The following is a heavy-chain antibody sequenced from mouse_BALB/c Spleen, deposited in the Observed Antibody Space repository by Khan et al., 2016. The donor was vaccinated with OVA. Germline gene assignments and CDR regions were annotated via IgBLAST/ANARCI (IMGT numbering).Heavy chain of an antibody. CDR2: INPSSGYT. CDR1: GYTFTSYT. D-gene: IGHD1-3*01. Sequence: QVQLKESGAELVKPGASVKMSCKASGYTFTSYTMHWVKQRPGQGLEWIGYINPSSGYTKYNQKFKDKATLTADKSSSTAYMQLSSLTSEDSAVYYSARKCTRASYWGQGTTLTVSS. CDR3: ARKCTRASY. V-gene: IGHV1-4*01. J-gene: IGHJ2*01.